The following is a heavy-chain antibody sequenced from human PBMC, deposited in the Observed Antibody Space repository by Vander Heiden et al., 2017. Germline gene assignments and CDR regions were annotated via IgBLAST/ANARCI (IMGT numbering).Heavy chain of an antibody. Sequence: VQLVESGGGLLEPGVSLTLSCAISGFTFSKGWMSGVRQTSAKGVEWVGRIKSRKDGGTTDYAAPVTGRLTISRDDSQNMLYLRMNGLKTEDTALYYCTTDRGIGPRPLFDSWGQGIPVTVSS. D-gene: IGHD6-6*01. CDR2: IKSRKDGGTT. CDR1: GFTFSKGW. CDR3: TTDRGIGPRPLFDS. J-gene: IGHJ4*02. V-gene: IGHV3-15*01.